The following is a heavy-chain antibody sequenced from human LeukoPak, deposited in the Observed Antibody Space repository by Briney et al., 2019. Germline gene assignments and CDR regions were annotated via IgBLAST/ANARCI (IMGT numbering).Heavy chain of an antibody. CDR1: GGSISSSSYY. Sequence: PSETLSLTCTVSGGSISSSSYYWGWIRQPPGKGLEWIGSIYYSGSTYYNPSLKSRVTISVDTSKNQFSLKLSSVTAADTAVHYCASSSGYHRVYHYWGQGTLVTVSS. CDR3: ASSSGYHRVYHY. CDR2: IYYSGST. V-gene: IGHV4-39*01. J-gene: IGHJ4*02. D-gene: IGHD3-22*01.